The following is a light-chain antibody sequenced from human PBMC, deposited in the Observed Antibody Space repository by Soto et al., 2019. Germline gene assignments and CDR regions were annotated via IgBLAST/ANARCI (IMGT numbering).Light chain of an antibody. CDR2: GVS. Sequence: QSALTQPASVSGSPGQSITISCTGTSSDVGGHNFVSWYQQHPGKAPKVMIYGVSDRPSGVSNRFSGSKSGNTASLTIAGRQAEDEADYYCSSYTRANTWVFGGGTKLTVL. J-gene: IGLJ3*02. CDR3: SSYTRANTWV. CDR1: SSDVGGHNF. V-gene: IGLV2-14*01.